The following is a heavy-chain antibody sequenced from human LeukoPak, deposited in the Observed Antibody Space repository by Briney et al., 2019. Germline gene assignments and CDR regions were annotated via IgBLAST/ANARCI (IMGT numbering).Heavy chain of an antibody. CDR3: ARDRWILDY. Sequence: SETLSLTCAVYGGSFSDYYWSWIRQPPGKGLEWIGEINHSGSTNYNPSLKSRVIISVDTSKNQFSLKLSSVTAADTAVYYCARDRWILDYWGQGTLVTVSS. D-gene: IGHD5-12*01. V-gene: IGHV4-34*01. CDR1: GGSFSDYY. CDR2: INHSGST. J-gene: IGHJ4*02.